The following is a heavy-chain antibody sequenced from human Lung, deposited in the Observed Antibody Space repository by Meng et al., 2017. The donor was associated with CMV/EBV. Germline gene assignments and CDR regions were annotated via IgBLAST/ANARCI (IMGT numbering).Heavy chain of an antibody. D-gene: IGHD3-3*01. J-gene: IGHJ4*02. CDR1: GWSISSGSYY. Sequence: SETLSLXXRVSGWSISSGSYYWVWVRQPPGKGLECIGEIQHGGSTYDNPSLKTPVTIRVDTSKNQYSVSLTSVTAADTAVYYGASRLYDSLYYYDYWGQGALVTVSS. CDR3: ASRLYDSLYYYDY. CDR2: IQHGGST. V-gene: IGHV4-39*07.